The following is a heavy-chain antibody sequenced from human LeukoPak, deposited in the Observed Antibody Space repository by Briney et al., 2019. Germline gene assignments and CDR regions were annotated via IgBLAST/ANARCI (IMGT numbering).Heavy chain of an antibody. D-gene: IGHD5-12*01. V-gene: IGHV4-61*02. Sequence: SETLSLTCTVSGGSISSGSYYWSWLRQPAGKGLEWIGRIYTSGSTNYNPSLKSRVTISVDTSKNQFSLKLSSVTAADTAVYYCARALRRGYDYAYFDYWGQGTLVTVSS. J-gene: IGHJ4*02. CDR1: GGSISSGSYY. CDR2: IYTSGST. CDR3: ARALRRGYDYAYFDY.